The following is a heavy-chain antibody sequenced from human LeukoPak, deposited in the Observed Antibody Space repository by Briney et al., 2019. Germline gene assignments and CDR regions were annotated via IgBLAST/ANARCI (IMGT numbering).Heavy chain of an antibody. V-gene: IGHV3-53*01. D-gene: IGHD4/OR15-4a*01. CDR1: EFSVSSNS. Sequence: GGSLRLSCAASEFSVSSNSMSWVRQAPGKGLEWVSFIYSDNTHYSDSVKGRFTISRDNSKNTLYLQMNSLRAEDTAVYYCARRAGAYSHPYDYWGQGTLVTVSS. CDR2: IYSDNT. J-gene: IGHJ4*02. CDR3: ARRAGAYSHPYDY.